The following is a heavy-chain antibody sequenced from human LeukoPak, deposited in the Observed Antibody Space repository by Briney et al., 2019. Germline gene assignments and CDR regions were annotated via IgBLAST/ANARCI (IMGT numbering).Heavy chain of an antibody. CDR1: GYIFTSYW. CDR2: IYPGDSDT. CDR3: ARQEYHYYGSGSYYNGDFDY. J-gene: IGHJ4*02. D-gene: IGHD3-10*01. V-gene: IGHV5-51*01. Sequence: GESLKISCKGSGYIFTSYWIGWVRQMPGKGLEWMGIIYPGDSDTRYSPSFQGQVTISADKSISTAYLQWSSLKASDTAMYYCARQEYHYYGSGSYYNGDFDYWGQGTLVTVSS.